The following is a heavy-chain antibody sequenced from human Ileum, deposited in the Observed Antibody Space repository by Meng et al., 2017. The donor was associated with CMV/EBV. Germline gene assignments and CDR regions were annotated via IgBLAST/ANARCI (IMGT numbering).Heavy chain of an antibody. Sequence: GSLRLSCAASGFSFRNFDMSWARQAPGKGLEWVATITGSGSRTHYADSVKGRFTISRDNSKNTLYLQINSLRVEDTAIYYCDASDYWGQGTLVTVSS. D-gene: IGHD6-6*01. CDR3: DASDY. V-gene: IGHV3-23*01. CDR1: GFSFRNFD. J-gene: IGHJ4*02. CDR2: ITGSGSRT.